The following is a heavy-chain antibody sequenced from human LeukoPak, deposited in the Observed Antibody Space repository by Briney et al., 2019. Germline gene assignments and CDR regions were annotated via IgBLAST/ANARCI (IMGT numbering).Heavy chain of an antibody. CDR3: VRDLDFGFDY. CDR1: GFTFSRYS. J-gene: IGHJ4*02. D-gene: IGHD4-17*01. CDR2: VRAGGDPM. V-gene: IGHV3-48*02. Sequence: PGGSLRLSCAASGFTFSRYSMNWVRQAPGKGLELVSHVRAGGDPMSYADSVKGRFTISRDNAKSSLFLQMNSLRDEDTAVYYCVRDLDFGFDYWGQGTLVSVSS.